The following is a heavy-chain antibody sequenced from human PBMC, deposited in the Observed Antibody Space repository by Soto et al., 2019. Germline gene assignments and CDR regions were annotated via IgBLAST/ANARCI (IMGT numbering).Heavy chain of an antibody. CDR2: IYWDDDK. J-gene: IGHJ3*01. CDR3: ARSGYQLLYGRNVFEV. D-gene: IGHD2-2*02. V-gene: IGHV2-5*02. CDR1: GFSLTTSGVS. Sequence: ESGPTLVKPTQTLTLTCTFSGFSLTTSGVSVGWIRQPPGKALEWLALIYWDDDKRYSPSLKSRLTITKDTSNNQVVLTMINMDPVDTATYYCARSGYQLLYGRNVFEVWGQGTMVTVSS.